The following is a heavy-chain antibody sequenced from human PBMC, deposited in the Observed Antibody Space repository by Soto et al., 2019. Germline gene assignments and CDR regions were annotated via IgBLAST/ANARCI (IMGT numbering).Heavy chain of an antibody. V-gene: IGHV4-39*01. CDR3: ARLGGYVSVGYYYLWDS. CDR1: DGSMNSDSSY. D-gene: IGHD3-22*01. Sequence: QLQLQESGPGLVKPSETLSLTCRVSDGSMNSDSSYWGWIRQPPGKGLEWIGVINHSGSTYHNLSFTGRVTMSVDASRNQFSLKLTSMTAADTAVYYCARLGGYVSVGYYYLWDSWGQGTLVTVSS. J-gene: IGHJ4*02. CDR2: INHSGST.